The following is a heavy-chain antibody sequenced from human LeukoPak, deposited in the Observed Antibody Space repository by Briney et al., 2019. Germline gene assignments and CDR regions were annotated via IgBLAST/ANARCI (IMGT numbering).Heavy chain of an antibody. D-gene: IGHD6-13*01. CDR1: GYTFTSYG. J-gene: IGHJ4*02. CDR3: ARDRSPYSSSRSDY. V-gene: IGHV1-18*01. CDR2: ISAYNGNT. Sequence: ASVKVSCKASGYTFTSYGISWVRQAPGQGLEWMGWISAYNGNTNYAQKLQGRVTMTTDTSTSTAYMELRSLRSDDTAVYCCARDRSPYSSSRSDYWGQGTLVTVSS.